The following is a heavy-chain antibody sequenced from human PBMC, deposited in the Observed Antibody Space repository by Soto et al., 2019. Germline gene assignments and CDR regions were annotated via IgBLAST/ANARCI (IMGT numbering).Heavy chain of an antibody. J-gene: IGHJ5*02. CDR1: GYTFTRYY. CDR2: INPSGGST. V-gene: IGHV1-46*01. Sequence: ASVKVSCKASGYTFTRYYIHWVRQAPGQGLEWMGIINPSGGSTSYAQKVQGRLTMTADTSTSTAYMELRNLRSDDTAVYYCVRDLLHYDLLTGSFSDCFDPWGQGTLVTVSS. CDR3: VRDLLHYDLLTGSFSDCFDP. D-gene: IGHD3-9*01.